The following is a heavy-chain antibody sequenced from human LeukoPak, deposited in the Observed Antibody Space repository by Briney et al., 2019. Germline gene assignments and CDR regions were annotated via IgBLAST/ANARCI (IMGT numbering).Heavy chain of an antibody. J-gene: IGHJ4*02. CDR2: INPNSGGT. V-gene: IGHV1/OR15-1*04. Sequence: GASVKVSCKASGYIFTDYYMHWVRQAPGQELGWMGRINPNSGGTNYAQKFQGRVTMTRDTSISTAYMELSSLRSDDTAVYYCARKSGYSGYDWDFDYWGQGTLVTVSS. CDR1: GYIFTDYY. CDR3: ARKSGYSGYDWDFDY. D-gene: IGHD5-12*01.